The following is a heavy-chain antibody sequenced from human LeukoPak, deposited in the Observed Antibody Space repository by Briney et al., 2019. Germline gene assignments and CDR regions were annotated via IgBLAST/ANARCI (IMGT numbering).Heavy chain of an antibody. CDR2: ISSSGSTI. J-gene: IGHJ4*02. Sequence: PGGSLRLSCAASGFTFSSYEMTWVRQAPGKGLEWVSYISSSGSTIYYADSVKGRFTISRDNAKNSLYLQMNSLRAEDTAVYYCASPSPTGYSYGQFDYWGQGTLVTVPS. CDR1: GFTFSSYE. D-gene: IGHD5-18*01. CDR3: ASPSPTGYSYGQFDY. V-gene: IGHV3-48*03.